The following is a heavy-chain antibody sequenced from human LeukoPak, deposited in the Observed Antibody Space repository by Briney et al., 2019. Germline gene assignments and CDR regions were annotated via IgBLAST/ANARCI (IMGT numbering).Heavy chain of an antibody. J-gene: IGHJ4*02. CDR1: GRSISSSSAY. Sequence: SQTLSPTCTVSGRSISSSSAYWGWIRQPPGKGLEWIACIYYSKNTDYNPSLKTRVAISADTSKNQFSLTLGAVIATDPAVYYFVNPRGFSYGYFDYWGQGTLVTVSS. CDR3: VNPRGFSYGYFDY. V-gene: IGHV4-39*01. D-gene: IGHD5-18*01. CDR2: IYYSKNT.